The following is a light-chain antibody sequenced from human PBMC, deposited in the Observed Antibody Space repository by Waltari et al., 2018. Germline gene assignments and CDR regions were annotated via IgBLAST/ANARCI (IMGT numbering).Light chain of an antibody. V-gene: IGKV1-27*01. CDR3: QKYNSAPCGT. J-gene: IGKJ2*02. CDR2: AAS. Sequence: DIQMTQSPSSLSASVGDRVNITCRASQGISNYLAWYQQKPGKVPKLLIYAASTLQSGVPSRFSGSGSGTDFTLTISSLQPEDVATYYCQKYNSAPCGTFGQGTKLEIK. CDR1: QGISNY.